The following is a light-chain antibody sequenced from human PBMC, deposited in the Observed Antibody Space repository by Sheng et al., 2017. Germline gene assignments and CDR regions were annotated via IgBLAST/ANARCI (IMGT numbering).Light chain of an antibody. CDR1: QSISNW. CDR2: KSS. V-gene: IGKV1-5*03. CDR3: QQHNSFPPWT. J-gene: IGKJ1*01. Sequence: DIQMTQSPSTLSASVGDRVTITCRASQSISNWLAWYQLKPGKAPKLLIYKSSSLQSGVPSRFSGSGSGTEFTLTISSLQSDDFATYYCQQHNSFPPWTFGQGTEGGN.